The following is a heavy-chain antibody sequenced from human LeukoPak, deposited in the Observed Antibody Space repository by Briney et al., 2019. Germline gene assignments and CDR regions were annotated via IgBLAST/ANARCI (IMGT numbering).Heavy chain of an antibody. D-gene: IGHD3-22*01. V-gene: IGHV3-30*18. Sequence: GGSLRLSCAASGFTFSSYGMHWVRQAPGKGLEWVAVISYDGSNKYYADSVKGRFTISRDNSKNTLYLQMNSLRAEDTAVYYCAKDRRFYDSSGYPDYWGQGTLVTVSS. J-gene: IGHJ4*02. CDR3: AKDRRFYDSSGYPDY. CDR2: ISYDGSNK. CDR1: GFTFSSYG.